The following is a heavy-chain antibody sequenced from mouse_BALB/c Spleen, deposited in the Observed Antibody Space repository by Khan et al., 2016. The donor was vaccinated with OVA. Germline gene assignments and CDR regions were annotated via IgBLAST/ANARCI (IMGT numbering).Heavy chain of an antibody. CDR1: GYTFTTYW. D-gene: IGHD3-3*01. CDR3: ASERAFYYFDY. V-gene: IGHV1-54*01. Sequence: QVQLQQSGAELVRPGTSVKLSCKTSGYTFTTYWIHWVKQRPGQGLEWIAWINPGTDNANYNEKLKDRATLTADKSSSTAYMQLSSLKSEDSDVNYCASERAFYYFDYWGQGTTLTVSS. J-gene: IGHJ2*01. CDR2: INPGTDNA.